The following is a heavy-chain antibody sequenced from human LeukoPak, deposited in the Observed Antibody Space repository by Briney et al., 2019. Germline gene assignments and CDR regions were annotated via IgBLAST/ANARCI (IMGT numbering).Heavy chain of an antibody. Sequence: ASETLSLTCTVSGGSISSHYWSWIRQPPGKGLEWIGYIYYSGSTNYNPSLKSRVTISVDTSKNQFSLKLSSVTAADTAVYYCARDGAAAGKSYYYYMDVWGKGTTVTVSS. D-gene: IGHD6-13*01. J-gene: IGHJ6*03. CDR3: ARDGAAAGKSYYYYMDV. CDR2: IYYSGST. V-gene: IGHV4-59*11. CDR1: GGSISSHY.